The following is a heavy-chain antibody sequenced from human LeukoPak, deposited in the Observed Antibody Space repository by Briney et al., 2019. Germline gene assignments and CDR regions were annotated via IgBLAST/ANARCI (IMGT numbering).Heavy chain of an antibody. CDR1: GGSISSSSYY. J-gene: IGHJ3*02. CDR3: ARGDYGDYGAFDI. V-gene: IGHV4-39*01. D-gene: IGHD4-17*01. CDR2: IYYSGST. Sequence: PSETLSLTCTVAGGSISSSSYYWGWIRQPPGKGLEWIGSIYYSGSTYYNPSLKSRVTISVDTSKNQFSLKLSSVTAADTAVYYCARGDYGDYGAFDIWGQGTMVTVSS.